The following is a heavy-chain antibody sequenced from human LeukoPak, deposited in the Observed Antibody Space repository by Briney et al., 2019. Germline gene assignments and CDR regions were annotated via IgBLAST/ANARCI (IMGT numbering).Heavy chain of an antibody. CDR3: ARGVVLTGYPLDF. D-gene: IGHD3-9*01. CDR2: IYYSGTT. CDR1: GGSFSNYY. V-gene: IGHV4-59*01. J-gene: IGHJ4*02. Sequence: SSETLSLTCSVSGGSFSNYYWSWIRQPPGKGLDWIGFIYYSGTTHHNPSLKSRVTISIDTSKKQFSLKLGSVTAADTAVYYCARGVVLTGYPLDFWGRGTLVTVSS.